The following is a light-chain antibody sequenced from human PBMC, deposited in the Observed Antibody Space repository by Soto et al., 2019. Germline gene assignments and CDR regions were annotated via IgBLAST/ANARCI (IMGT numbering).Light chain of an antibody. J-gene: IGLJ1*01. V-gene: IGLV2-8*01. CDR2: EVS. CDR1: SSDVGGYNY. CDR3: SSYAGSNNFV. Sequence: QSALTQPPSASGSPGQSVTISCTGTSSDVGGYNYVSWYQQHPGKAPKFMIYEVSKRPSGVPDRFSGSKSGNTASLTFSGLQAEDEANYYCSSYAGSNNFVFGTGTKLTVL.